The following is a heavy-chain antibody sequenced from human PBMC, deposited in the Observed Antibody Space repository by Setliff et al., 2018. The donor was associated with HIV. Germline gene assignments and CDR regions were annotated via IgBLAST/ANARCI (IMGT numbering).Heavy chain of an antibody. CDR1: GFTFDNAW. CDR3: AREVEGLQLRDYYYYGMDV. J-gene: IGHJ6*02. V-gene: IGHV3-15*01. CDR2: IKSRTVTETT. D-gene: IGHD5-12*01. Sequence: GGSLRLSCTVSGFTFDNAWMAWVRQAPGEGLEWVGRIKSRTVTETTDVAAPVKGRFTISRDASKTTLYLQMNSLRAEDTAVYYCAREVEGLQLRDYYYYGMDVWGQGTTVTVSS.